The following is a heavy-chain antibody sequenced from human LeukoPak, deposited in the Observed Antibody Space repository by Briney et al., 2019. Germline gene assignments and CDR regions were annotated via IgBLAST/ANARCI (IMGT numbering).Heavy chain of an antibody. CDR3: ASLYGSGSYYPSDY. CDR2: IYYSGST. CDR1: GGSISSSNYY. Sequence: SETLSLTCTVCGGSISSSNYYWGWIRQPPGKGLEWIGSIYYSGSTYYTPSLKSRVTISVDTSKNQFSLKLSSVTAADTAVYYCASLYGSGSYYPSDYWGQGTLVTVSS. D-gene: IGHD3-10*01. V-gene: IGHV4-39*07. J-gene: IGHJ4*02.